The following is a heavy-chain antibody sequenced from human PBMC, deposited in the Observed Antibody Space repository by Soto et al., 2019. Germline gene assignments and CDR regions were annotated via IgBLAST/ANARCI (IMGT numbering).Heavy chain of an antibody. CDR1: GFTFSSYS. CDR2: ISSSSSYI. V-gene: IGHV3-21*01. CDR3: AKDGQRSGDYFFDY. Sequence: PGGSLRLSCAASGFTFSSYSMNWVRQAPGKGLEWVSSISSSSSYIYYADSVKGRFTISRDNSKNTLYLQMNSLRAEDTAVYYCAKDGQRSGDYFFDYWGQGTLVTVSS. D-gene: IGHD4-17*01. J-gene: IGHJ4*02.